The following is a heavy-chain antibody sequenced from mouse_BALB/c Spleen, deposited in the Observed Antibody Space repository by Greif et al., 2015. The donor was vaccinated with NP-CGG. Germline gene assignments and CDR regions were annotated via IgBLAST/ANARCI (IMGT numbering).Heavy chain of an antibody. CDR1: GYTFTSYW. D-gene: IGHD2-1*01. V-gene: IGHV1-7*01. Sequence: QVQLQQSGAELAKPGASVKMSCRASGYTFTSYWMHWVKQRPGQGLEWIGYINPSTGYTEYNQKFKDKATLTADKSSSTAYMQLSSLTSEDPAVYYCARYGNYYFDYWGQGTTLTVSS. CDR3: ARYGNYYFDY. CDR2: INPSTGYT. J-gene: IGHJ2*01.